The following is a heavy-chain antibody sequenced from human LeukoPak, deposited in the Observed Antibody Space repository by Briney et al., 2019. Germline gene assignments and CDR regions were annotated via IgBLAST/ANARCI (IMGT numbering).Heavy chain of an antibody. CDR1: RYTFTDYY. V-gene: IGHV1-2*02. Sequence: GASVKVSCKASRYTFTDYYIHWVRQAPGQGLEWMGCISPNNGGTNYAQKFQGRVTMTRDTSISTAYMELSRLRSDATAVYYCARGGCANGVCPTNYWGQGTLVTVSS. CDR2: ISPNNGGT. D-gene: IGHD2-8*01. CDR3: ARGGCANGVCPTNY. J-gene: IGHJ4*02.